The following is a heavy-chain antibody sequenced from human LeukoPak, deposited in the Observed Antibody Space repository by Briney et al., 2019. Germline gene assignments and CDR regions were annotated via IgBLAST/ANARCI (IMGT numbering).Heavy chain of an antibody. V-gene: IGHV1-2*02. CDR2: INPNGGGT. CDR3: ARMGHYDSSGYYYVGAFDI. D-gene: IGHD3-22*01. Sequence: ASVKVSCKASGYTFTGYYMHWVRQAPGQGLEWMGWINPNGGGTNYAQKFQGRVTMTRDTSISTAYMELSRLRSDDTAVYYCARMGHYDSSGYYYVGAFDIWGQGTMVTVSS. J-gene: IGHJ3*02. CDR1: GYTFTGYY.